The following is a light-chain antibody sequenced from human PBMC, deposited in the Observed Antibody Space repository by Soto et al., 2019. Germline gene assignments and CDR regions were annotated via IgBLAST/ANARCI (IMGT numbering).Light chain of an antibody. Sequence: EIVLTQSPGTLSLSPGERATLSCRASQSVSSSYLAWYQQKPGQAPRLLIYGASSRATGITDRFSGSGSGTDFTLTISRLEPEDIAVYYCQQSDSSPRTFGQGTKVEIK. CDR3: QQSDSSPRT. CDR1: QSVSSSY. J-gene: IGKJ1*01. CDR2: GAS. V-gene: IGKV3-20*01.